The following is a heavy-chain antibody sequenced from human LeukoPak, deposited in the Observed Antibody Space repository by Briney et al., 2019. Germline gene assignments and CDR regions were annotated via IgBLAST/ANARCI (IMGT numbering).Heavy chain of an antibody. CDR1: GGSFSGYY. V-gene: IGHV4-34*01. CDR2: INHSGST. CDR3: ARVLLWFGELYSNWFDP. Sequence: SETLSLTCAVYGGSFSGYYWSWIRQPPGKGLEWIGEINHSGSTNYNTSPKSRVSISVDTSKNQFSLKLSSVTAADTAVYYCARVLLWFGELYSNWFDPWGQGTLVTVSS. J-gene: IGHJ5*02. D-gene: IGHD3-10*01.